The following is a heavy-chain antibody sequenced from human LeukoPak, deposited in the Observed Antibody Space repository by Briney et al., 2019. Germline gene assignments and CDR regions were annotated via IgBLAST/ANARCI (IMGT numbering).Heavy chain of an antibody. V-gene: IGHV4-59*01. D-gene: IGHD3-22*01. CDR3: ARESLTDYYDSSGYADY. Sequence: SETLSLTCTVSGGSISSYYWSWIRQPPGKGLEWIVYIYYSGSTNYNPSLKSRVTISVDTSKNQFSLKLSSVTAADTAVYYCARESLTDYYDSSGYADYWGQGTLVTVSS. CDR1: GGSISSYY. CDR2: IYYSGST. J-gene: IGHJ4*02.